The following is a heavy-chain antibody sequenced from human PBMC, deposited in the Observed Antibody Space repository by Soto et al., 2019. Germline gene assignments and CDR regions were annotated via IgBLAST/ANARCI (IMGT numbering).Heavy chain of an antibody. CDR2: ISYDGSNK. D-gene: IGHD3-16*01. Sequence: QVQLVESGGGVVQPGRSLRLSCAASGFTFSSYAMHWVRQAPGKGLEWVAVISYDGSNKYYADSVKGRFTISRDNSKNTLYLQMNSLRAEDTAVYYCARDGVGGEDYWGQGTLVTVSS. CDR3: ARDGVGGEDY. CDR1: GFTFSSYA. V-gene: IGHV3-30-3*01. J-gene: IGHJ4*02.